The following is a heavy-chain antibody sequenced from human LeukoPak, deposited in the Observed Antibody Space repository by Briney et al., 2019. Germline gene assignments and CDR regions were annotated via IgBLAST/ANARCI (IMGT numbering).Heavy chain of an antibody. J-gene: IGHJ4*02. V-gene: IGHV3-20*01. Sequence: PGGSLRLSCAPSGFTFDDYGMSWVRQAPGKGLEWVSDINWSGGSTRYADSVKGRFTISRDNAENSLYLQMNSLRAEDTALYHCARVRLGYDSSGYSSANYFDFWGQGTLVTVSS. CDR1: GFTFDDYG. D-gene: IGHD3-22*01. CDR3: ARVRLGYDSSGYSSANYFDF. CDR2: INWSGGST.